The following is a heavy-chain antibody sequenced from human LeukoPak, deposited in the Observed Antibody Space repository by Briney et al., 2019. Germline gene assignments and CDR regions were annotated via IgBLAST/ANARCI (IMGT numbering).Heavy chain of an antibody. CDR3: ATPLYDYVWGSYLH. CDR2: FDPEDGET. Sequence: ASVKVSCKVSGYTLTELSIHWVRQAPGKGLEWMGGFDPEDGETIYAQKFQGRVTMTEDTSTDTAYMELSSLRSEDTAVYYCATPLYDYVWGSYLHWGQGTLVTVSS. CDR1: GYTLTELS. V-gene: IGHV1-24*01. D-gene: IGHD3-16*02. J-gene: IGHJ4*02.